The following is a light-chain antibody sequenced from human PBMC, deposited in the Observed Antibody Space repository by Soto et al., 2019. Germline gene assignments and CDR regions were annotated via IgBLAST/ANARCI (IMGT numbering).Light chain of an antibody. J-gene: IGKJ1*01. CDR1: QSISNY. CDR3: QQSYSTPST. CDR2: AAS. V-gene: IGKV1-39*01. Sequence: DIQMTQSPSSLSASVGDRVTITCRASQSISNYLNWYQQKPGKAPKLQIYAASSLQSGVPSRFSGSGSGTDFTLTISSLQPEDFATYYCQQSYSTPSTFGQGTKVEIK.